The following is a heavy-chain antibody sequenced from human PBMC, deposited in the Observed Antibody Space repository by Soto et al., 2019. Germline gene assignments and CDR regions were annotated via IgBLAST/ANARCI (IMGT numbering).Heavy chain of an antibody. V-gene: IGHV6-1*01. D-gene: IGHD3-3*01. CDR1: GDSVSSNSAA. CDR2: TYYRSKWYN. Sequence: SQTLSLTCAISGDSVSSNSAAWNWIRQSPSRGLEWLGRTYYRSKWYNDYAVSVKSRITINPDTSKNQFSLQLNSVTPEDTAVYYCASDRRFLEWLFPYDYYGMDVWGQGTTVTVSS. J-gene: IGHJ6*02. CDR3: ASDRRFLEWLFPYDYYGMDV.